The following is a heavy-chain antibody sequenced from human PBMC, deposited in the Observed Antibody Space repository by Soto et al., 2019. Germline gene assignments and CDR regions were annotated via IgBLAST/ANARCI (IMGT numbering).Heavy chain of an antibody. V-gene: IGHV3-23*01. CDR1: GFTFSSYA. J-gene: IGHJ4*02. D-gene: IGHD5-18*01. CDR2: ISGSGGST. Sequence: GGSLRLSCAASGFTFSSYAMSWVRQAPGKGLEWVSAISGSGGSTYYADSVKGRFTISRDNSKNTLYLQMNSLRAEDTAVYYCAKGTRLQLWLRGYFDYWGQGTLVTVSS. CDR3: AKGTRLQLWLRGYFDY.